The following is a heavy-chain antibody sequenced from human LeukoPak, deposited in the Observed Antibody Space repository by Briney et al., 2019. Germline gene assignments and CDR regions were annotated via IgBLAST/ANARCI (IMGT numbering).Heavy chain of an antibody. J-gene: IGHJ4*02. V-gene: IGHV3-48*01. D-gene: IGHD3-3*01. CDR3: ARGGLRFLEWLFGY. CDR2: ISSSSSTI. Sequence: GGSLRLSRAASGFTFSSYSMNWVRQAPGKGLEWVSYISSSSSTIYYADSVKGRFTISRDNAKNSLYLQMNSLRAEDTAVYYCARGGLRFLEWLFGYWGQGTLVTVSS. CDR1: GFTFSSYS.